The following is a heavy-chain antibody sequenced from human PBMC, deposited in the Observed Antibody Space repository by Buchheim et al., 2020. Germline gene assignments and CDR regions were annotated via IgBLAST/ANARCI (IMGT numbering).Heavy chain of an antibody. J-gene: IGHJ5*02. CDR1: GFTFSSYG. CDR3: AREIVVVVAATPLRWFDP. Sequence: QVQLVESGGGVVQPGRSLRLSCAASGFTFSSYGMHWVRQAPGKGLEWVAVIWYDGSNKYYADSVKGRFTISSDNYKNTLYLQMNSLRAEDTAVYYCAREIVVVVAATPLRWFDPWGQGTL. D-gene: IGHD2-15*01. V-gene: IGHV3-33*01. CDR2: IWYDGSNK.